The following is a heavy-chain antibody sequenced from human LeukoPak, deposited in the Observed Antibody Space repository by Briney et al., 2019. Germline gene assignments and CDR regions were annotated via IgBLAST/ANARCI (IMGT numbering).Heavy chain of an antibody. Sequence: SETLSLTCTVSGASFSSGYQYWNWIRQSPGKGLEWIGSIHPSGMLYNNPSLESRVTISIDTSKNQFSLNLNSVTAADTAVYFCSRGLDSRKLGYWGQGTLVTVSS. V-gene: IGHV4-31*03. D-gene: IGHD3-22*01. CDR3: SRGLDSRKLGY. J-gene: IGHJ4*02. CDR2: IHPSGML. CDR1: GASFSSGYQY.